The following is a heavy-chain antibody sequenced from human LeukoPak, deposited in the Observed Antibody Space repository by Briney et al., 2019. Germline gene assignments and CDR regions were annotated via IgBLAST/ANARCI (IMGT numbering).Heavy chain of an antibody. CDR3: SRDRDGYNVAYDI. Sequence: ASVKVSCKTSGYSFTSYNLHWVRQAPCQRLGWVGIIKPCGGNTNYAQKFQGRLTMNRDTSTSTVYMALSSLKSEDTAVDYGSRDRDGYNVAYDIWGQGTMVTVSS. D-gene: IGHD5-24*01. CDR1: GYSFTSYN. J-gene: IGHJ3*02. V-gene: IGHV1-46*03. CDR2: IKPCGGNT.